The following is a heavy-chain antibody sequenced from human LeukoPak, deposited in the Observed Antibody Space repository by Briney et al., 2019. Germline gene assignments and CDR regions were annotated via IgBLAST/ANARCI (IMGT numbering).Heavy chain of an antibody. D-gene: IGHD2-15*01. J-gene: IGHJ4*02. CDR2: IYSDGNT. CDR1: GFTFSDNC. Sequence: PGGSLRLSCVASGFTFSDNCMSWVRQAPGKGLEWVSLIYSDGNTYYSDSVKGRFTISRDNSKNTLYLQMNSLRAEDTAVYYCAKAPISKDCSGGSCYLFDYWGQGTLVTVSS. V-gene: IGHV3-53*01. CDR3: AKAPISKDCSGGSCYLFDY.